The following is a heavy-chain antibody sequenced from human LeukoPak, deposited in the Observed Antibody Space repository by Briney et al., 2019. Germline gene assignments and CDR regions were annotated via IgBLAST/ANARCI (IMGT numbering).Heavy chain of an antibody. CDR1: GFTFSSYG. D-gene: IGHD6-19*01. V-gene: IGHV3-30*02. J-gene: IGHJ4*02. CDR2: IRYDGSNK. CDR3: AKDSEPARLVPLSIDY. Sequence: RAGGSLRLSCAASGFTFSSYGMHWVRQAPGKGLEWVAFIRYDGSNKYYADSVKGRFTISRDNSKNTLYLQMNSLRAEDTAVYYCAKDSEPARLVPLSIDYWGQGTLVTVSS.